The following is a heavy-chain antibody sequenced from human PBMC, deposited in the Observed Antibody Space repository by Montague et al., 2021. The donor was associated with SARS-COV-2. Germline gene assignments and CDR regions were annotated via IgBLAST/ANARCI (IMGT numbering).Heavy chain of an antibody. CDR3: ARVFPRWLQLDPYFDY. CDR1: GSSISSYY. D-gene: IGHD5-24*01. J-gene: IGHJ4*02. CDR2: IYYSGST. V-gene: IGHV4-59*01. Sequence: SETLSLTCTVSGSSISSYYWSWIRQPPGKGLEWIGYIYYSGSTNYNPSLKSRVTISVDTSKNQFSLKLSSVTAADTAVYYCARVFPRWLQLDPYFDYWGQGTLVTVSS.